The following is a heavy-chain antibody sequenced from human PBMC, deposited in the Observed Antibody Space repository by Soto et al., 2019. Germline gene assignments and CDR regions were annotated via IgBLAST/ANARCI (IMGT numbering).Heavy chain of an antibody. CDR1: GFTFSNYA. J-gene: IGHJ4*02. V-gene: IGHV3-20*04. D-gene: IGHD2-8*01. CDR3: AREFPPCTYDY. CDR2: ISGSGGSP. Sequence: GGSLRLSCAASGFTFSNYAMNWVRQAPGKGLEWVSTISGSGGSPDYADSVKGRFTISRDNAKNSLYLQMNSLRAEDTALYYCAREFPPCTYDYWGQGTLVTVSS.